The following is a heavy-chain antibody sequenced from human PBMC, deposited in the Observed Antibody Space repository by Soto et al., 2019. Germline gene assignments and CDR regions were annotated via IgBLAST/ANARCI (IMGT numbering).Heavy chain of an antibody. D-gene: IGHD4-17*01. V-gene: IGHV4-30-4*01. CDR2: IYYSGST. J-gene: IGHJ4*02. CDR1: GGSISTGDYY. Sequence: QVQLQESGPGLVKPSQTLSLTCTVSGGSISTGDYYWSWIRQPPGKGLAWIGYIYYSGSTYYNPSLKLLVTESVDTSKDQFSLKLSSVTAEDTAVSYCARSSGDYEGGFVYWGQGTLVTVSS. CDR3: ARSSGDYEGGFVY.